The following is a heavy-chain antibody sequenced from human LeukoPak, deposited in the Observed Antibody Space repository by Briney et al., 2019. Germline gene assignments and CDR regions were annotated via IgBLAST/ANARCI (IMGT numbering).Heavy chain of an antibody. V-gene: IGHV3-21*01. CDR1: GFTFSSYS. D-gene: IGHD2-2*01. J-gene: IGHJ4*02. CDR2: IISSSSYI. Sequence: GGSLRLSCAASGFTFSSYSMNWVRQAPGKGLEWVSSIISSSSYIYYADSVKGRFTISRDNAKNSLYLQMNSLRAEDTAVYYCARDLSDCSSTSCYSSYYYRGQGTLVTVSS. CDR3: ARDLSDCSSTSCYSSYYY.